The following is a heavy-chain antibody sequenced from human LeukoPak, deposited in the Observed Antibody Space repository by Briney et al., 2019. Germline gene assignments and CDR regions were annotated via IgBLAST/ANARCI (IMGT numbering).Heavy chain of an antibody. V-gene: IGHV1-2*02. CDR2: INPNSGGT. D-gene: IGHD3-3*01. J-gene: IGHJ4*02. Sequence: ASVKVSCKASGYTFTGYYMHWVRQAPGQGLEWMGWINPNSGGTNYAQKFQGRVTMTRGTSISTAYMELSRLRSDDTAVYYCARGFYDFWSGYQTTPLGYWGQGTLVTVSS. CDR1: GYTFTGYY. CDR3: ARGFYDFWSGYQTTPLGY.